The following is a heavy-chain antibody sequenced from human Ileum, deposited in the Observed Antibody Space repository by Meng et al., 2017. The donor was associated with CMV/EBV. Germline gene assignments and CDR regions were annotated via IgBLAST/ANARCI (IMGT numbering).Heavy chain of an antibody. Sequence: YGISGVRQGPGQGLEWMGGIIPIFGTANYAQKFQGRVTITTDESTSTAYMELSSLRSEDTAVYYCARGEVVVVPAAPGRYYYGMDVWGQGTTVTVSS. CDR1: YG. CDR2: IIPIFGTA. J-gene: IGHJ6*02. D-gene: IGHD2-2*01. CDR3: ARGEVVVVPAAPGRYYYGMDV. V-gene: IGHV1-69*05.